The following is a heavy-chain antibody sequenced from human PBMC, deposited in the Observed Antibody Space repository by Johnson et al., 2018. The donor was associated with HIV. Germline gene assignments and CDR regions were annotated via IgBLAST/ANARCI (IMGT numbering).Heavy chain of an antibody. D-gene: IGHD1-26*01. CDR2: INGDGSRT. Sequence: VQLVESGGGLVQPGGSLRLSCGASGFTFSDHWMQWVHQAPGKGLVWVSRINGDGSRTSYADSVKGRFTIARDNSKNPLDLQMNSLRAEDTAVYYCAREWELLGSAFDLWGQGTTVTVSS. CDR3: AREWELLGSAFDL. J-gene: IGHJ3*01. V-gene: IGHV3-74*01. CDR1: GFTFSDHW.